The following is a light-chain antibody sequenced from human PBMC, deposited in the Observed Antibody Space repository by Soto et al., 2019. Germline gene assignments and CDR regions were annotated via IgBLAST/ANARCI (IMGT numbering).Light chain of an antibody. CDR3: QQYDNLPLT. CDR2: KAS. CDR1: QTISSW. V-gene: IGKV1-5*03. Sequence: DIQMTQSPSTLSASVRDRVTITCRASQTISSWLAWFQQRPGRAPKFLIYKASSLKNGVPLRFSGSGSGTQFTLTNSSLQPDDFATYYCQQYDNLPLTFGGGTKVEIK. J-gene: IGKJ4*01.